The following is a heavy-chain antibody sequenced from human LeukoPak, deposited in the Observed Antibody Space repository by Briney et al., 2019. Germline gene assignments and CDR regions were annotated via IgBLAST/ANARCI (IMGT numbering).Heavy chain of an antibody. Sequence: GGSLRLSCAASGFTFTTYWMHWVRQAPGKGLVWVSHINSDGSITSYADSVKGRFTISRDNAKNTLYLQMNSLRAEDTAVYYCARAARADCTSPTCHSWLAPWGQGTQVTVSS. CDR2: INSDGSIT. CDR3: ARAARADCTSPTCHSWLAP. V-gene: IGHV3-74*01. J-gene: IGHJ5*02. D-gene: IGHD2/OR15-2a*01. CDR1: GFTFTTYW.